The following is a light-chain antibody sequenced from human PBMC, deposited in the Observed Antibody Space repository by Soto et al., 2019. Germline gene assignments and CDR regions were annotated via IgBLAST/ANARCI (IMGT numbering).Light chain of an antibody. CDR2: DVN. CDR1: SRDVGAYNY. J-gene: IGLJ2*01. Sequence: QSVLTQPASVSGSPGQSIPISCTGTSRDVGAYNYVSWYQQYPGRAPKLIIYDVNNRPSGDSNRFSGSKSGNMASLTISGLQAEDEADYYCSSYTISSTVVFGGGTKLTVL. V-gene: IGLV2-14*03. CDR3: SSYTISSTVV.